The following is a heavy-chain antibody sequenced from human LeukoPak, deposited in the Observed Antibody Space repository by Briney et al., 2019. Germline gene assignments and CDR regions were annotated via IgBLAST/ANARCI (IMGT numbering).Heavy chain of an antibody. CDR3: ARGGLNWSGYPRRYFQH. CDR1: GGSISTYY. CDR2: IDYSAST. Sequence: SETLSLTCTVPGGSISTYYWSWIRQPPGKGLEWIAYIDYSASTNYNPSLKSRVTISVDTSKNQFSLKLSSVTAADTAVYYCARGGLNWSGYPRRYFQHWGQGTLVTVSS. V-gene: IGHV4-59*08. J-gene: IGHJ1*01. D-gene: IGHD3-3*01.